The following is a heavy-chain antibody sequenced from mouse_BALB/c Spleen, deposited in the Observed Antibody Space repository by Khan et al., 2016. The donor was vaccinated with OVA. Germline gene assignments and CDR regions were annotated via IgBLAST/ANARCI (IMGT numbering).Heavy chain of an antibody. CDR1: GYSITSGYG. CDR2: ISYSGST. V-gene: IGHV3-2*02. CDR3: ARTARIKY. Sequence: EVQLQESGPGLVKPSQSLSLTCTVTGYSITSGYGWNWIRQFPGNKQEWMGYISYSGSTNYNPSLKSRIAITRDTSKNQFFLQLNSVTTEDTATYYCARTARIKYWGQGTTLTVSS. D-gene: IGHD1-2*01. J-gene: IGHJ2*01.